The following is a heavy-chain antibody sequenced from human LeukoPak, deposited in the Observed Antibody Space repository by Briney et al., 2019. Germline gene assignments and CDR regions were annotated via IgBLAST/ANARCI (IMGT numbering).Heavy chain of an antibody. CDR2: IKGDGNT. CDR3: ARAPSEIGGYYPEYFRH. CDR1: GFTFSTYW. V-gene: IGHV3-74*01. Sequence: GGSLTLSCAASGFTFSTYWMHWVRQAPGKVLVWVSRIKGDGNTKYADSVKGRFTISRDNAKHTLSLQMSSLRPEDTGVYYCARAPSEIGGYYPEYFRHWGQGTLVTVSS. D-gene: IGHD3-3*01. J-gene: IGHJ1*01.